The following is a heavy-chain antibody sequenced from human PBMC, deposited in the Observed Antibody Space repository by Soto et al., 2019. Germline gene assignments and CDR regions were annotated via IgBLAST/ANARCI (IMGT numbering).Heavy chain of an antibody. J-gene: IGHJ4*02. CDR3: ARLTHRSGYSYGYDS. CDR2: VFYSGNT. CDR1: GGSISSTSNY. V-gene: IGHV4-39*01. D-gene: IGHD5-18*01. Sequence: PSETLSLTCSVSGGSISSTSNYWGWIRQPPGKGLEWIGNVFYSGNTYYKSSLKSRVTISVDTSKNQFSLRLRSVTAADTAVYYCARLTHRSGYSYGYDSWGQGTLVTVSS.